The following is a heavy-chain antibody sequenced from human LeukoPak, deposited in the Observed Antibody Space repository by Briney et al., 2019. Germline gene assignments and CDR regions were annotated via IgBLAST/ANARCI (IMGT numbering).Heavy chain of an antibody. CDR1: GGSISSYY. Sequence: SETLSLTCTVSGGSISSYYWSWIRQPPGKGLEWIGYIYYSGSTNYNPSLKSRVTISVDTSKNQFSLKLSSVTAADTAVYYCARDQLDGSGSYDYWGQGPLVTVSS. V-gene: IGHV4-59*01. J-gene: IGHJ4*02. D-gene: IGHD3-10*01. CDR2: IYYSGST. CDR3: ARDQLDGSGSYDY.